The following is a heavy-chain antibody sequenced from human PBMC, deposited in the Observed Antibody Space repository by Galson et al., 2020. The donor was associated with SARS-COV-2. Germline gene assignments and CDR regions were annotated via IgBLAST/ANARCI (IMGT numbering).Heavy chain of an antibody. J-gene: IGHJ4*02. CDR3: ARFENSRRDGYNIIDY. V-gene: IGHV4-39*01. CDR2: NSGST. D-gene: IGHD5-12*01. Sequence: SETLSLTCTVSGGSISSSSYYWGWIRQPPGKGLEWIGSNSGSTHYNPSLKSRLTMSVDTSKNQFSLKLSSVTAADTAVYYCARFENSRRDGYNIIDYWGQGTLVTVSS. CDR1: GGSISSSSYY.